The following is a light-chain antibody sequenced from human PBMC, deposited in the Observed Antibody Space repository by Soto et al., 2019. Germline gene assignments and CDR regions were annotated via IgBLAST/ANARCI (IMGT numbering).Light chain of an antibody. CDR1: QGISNE. V-gene: IGKV1-6*01. J-gene: IGKJ1*01. CDR3: LQDYTYPWT. CDR2: GTS. Sequence: IQMTQSPSSLSASVGDRVTITCRASQGISNELGWYQQRPGKAPKVLIYGTSNLQSGVPSRFSGSASGTDFTLTISSLQPEDFATYYCLQDYTYPWTFGQGTKVDIK.